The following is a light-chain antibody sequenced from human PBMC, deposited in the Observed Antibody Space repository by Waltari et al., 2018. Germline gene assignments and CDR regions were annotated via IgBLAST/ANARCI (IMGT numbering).Light chain of an antibody. J-gene: IGKJ1*01. Sequence: TQMTQSPSSLSASVADRVTITCRVSQTVSRYLSWYQQKPGKVPKFLIYGSSTLQGGVPSRFSGSGSGTEFTLTISSLQPEDFATYYCLQTYIFPWTFGQGTMVE. CDR1: QTVSRY. CDR2: GSS. V-gene: IGKV1-39*01. CDR3: LQTYIFPWT.